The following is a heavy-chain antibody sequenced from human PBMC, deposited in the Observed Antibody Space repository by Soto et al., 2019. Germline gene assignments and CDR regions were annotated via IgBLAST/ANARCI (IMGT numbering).Heavy chain of an antibody. D-gene: IGHD4-17*01. CDR3: ATARPDYGDYATYYYYYGMDV. CDR1: GYTFTDYY. Sequence: SCKVSGYTFTDYYMHWVQQAPGKGLEWMGLVDPEDGETIYAEKFQGRVTITADTSTDTAYMELSSLRSEDTAVYYCATARPDYGDYATYYYYYGMDVWGQGTTVTVSS. J-gene: IGHJ6*02. V-gene: IGHV1-69-2*01. CDR2: VDPEDGET.